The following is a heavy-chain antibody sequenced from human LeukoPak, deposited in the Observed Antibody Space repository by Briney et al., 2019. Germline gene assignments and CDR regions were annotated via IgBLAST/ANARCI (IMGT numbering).Heavy chain of an antibody. V-gene: IGHV1-69*05. D-gene: IGHD3-3*01. CDR2: IIPIFGTA. CDR3: ARGPREENFWSGYFLPYYYMDV. CDR1: GGTFSSYA. Sequence: ASVKFSCKASGGTFSSYAISWVRQAPGQGLEWMGGIIPIFGTANYAQKFQGRVTITTDESTSTAYMELSSLRSEDTAVYYCARGPREENFWSGYFLPYYYMDVWGKGTTVTVSS. J-gene: IGHJ6*03.